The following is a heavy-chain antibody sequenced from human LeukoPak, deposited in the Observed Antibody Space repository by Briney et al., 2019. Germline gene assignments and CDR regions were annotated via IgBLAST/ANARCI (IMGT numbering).Heavy chain of an antibody. D-gene: IGHD6-13*01. CDR1: GFTFSSYA. V-gene: IGHV3-30-3*01. CDR3: ARGGAAAGPFDY. J-gene: IGHJ4*02. Sequence: GGSPRLSCAASGFTFSSYAMHWVRQAPGKGLEWVAVISYDGSNKYYADSVKGRFTISRDNSKNTLYLQMNSLRAEDTAVYYCARGGAAAGPFDYWGQGTLVTVSS. CDR2: ISYDGSNK.